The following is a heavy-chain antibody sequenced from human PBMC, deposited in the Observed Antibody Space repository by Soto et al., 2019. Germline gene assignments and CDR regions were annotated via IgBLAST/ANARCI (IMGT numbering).Heavy chain of an antibody. CDR2: IYYSGST. J-gene: IGHJ4*02. Sequence: PSETLSLTCTVSGGSISSYYWSWIRQPPGKGLEWIGYIYYSGSTNYNPSLKSRVTISVDTSKNQFSLKLSSVTAADTAVYYCARGGNYDILTGYYSDSDYWGQGTLVTVSS. CDR1: GGSISSYY. D-gene: IGHD3-9*01. V-gene: IGHV4-59*01. CDR3: ARGGNYDILTGYYSDSDY.